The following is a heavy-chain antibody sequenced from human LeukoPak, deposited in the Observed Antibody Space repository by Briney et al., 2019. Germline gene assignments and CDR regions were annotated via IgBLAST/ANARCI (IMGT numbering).Heavy chain of an antibody. J-gene: IGHJ3*02. CDR1: GFTFSSCA. D-gene: IGHD2-2*02. CDR3: ARDYCSSTSCYNAFDI. V-gene: IGHV3-30-3*01. CDR2: ISYDGSNK. Sequence: QTGGSLRLSCAASGFTFSSCAMSWVRQAPGKGLEWVAVISYDGSNKYYADSVKGRFTISRDNSKNTLYLQMNSLRAEDTAVYYSARDYCSSTSCYNAFDIWGQGTMVTVSS.